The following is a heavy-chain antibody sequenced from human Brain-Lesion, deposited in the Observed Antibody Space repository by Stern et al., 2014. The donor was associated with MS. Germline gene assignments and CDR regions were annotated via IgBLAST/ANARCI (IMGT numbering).Heavy chain of an antibody. CDR1: GFTVSNKY. CDR2: IYSDGTT. Sequence: EVQLVESGGGLIQPGGSLRLSCATSGFTVSNKYLSWVRQAPGKGLEWVSGIYSDGTTHYGDSVKGRFTISRDNSKNTLYLQMNSLRAEDTAVYYCTRDPSDDLVSDYWGQGTLVTVSS. V-gene: IGHV3-53*01. CDR3: TRDPSDDLVSDY. J-gene: IGHJ4*02. D-gene: IGHD1-1*01.